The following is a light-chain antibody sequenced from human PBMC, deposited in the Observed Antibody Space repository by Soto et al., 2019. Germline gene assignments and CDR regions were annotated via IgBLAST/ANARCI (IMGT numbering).Light chain of an antibody. V-gene: IGKV3-20*01. J-gene: IGKJ5*01. Sequence: ELVLPESPGTLSLSPGERATLSCRASQSVSSNYLAWYQQKPGQAPRLLIYDASSRAPGIPDRFSGSGSGTDFALTISRLEPEDFAVYYCQQYGSSAITVGQGTRLEIK. CDR3: QQYGSSAIT. CDR1: QSVSSNY. CDR2: DAS.